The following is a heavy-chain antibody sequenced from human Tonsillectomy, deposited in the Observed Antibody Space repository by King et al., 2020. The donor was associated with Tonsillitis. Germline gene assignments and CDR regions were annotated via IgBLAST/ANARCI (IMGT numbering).Heavy chain of an antibody. CDR2: IYHSGST. Sequence: QLQESGPGLVKPSGTLSLTCAVSGGSISSSNWWSWVRQPPGKGLEWIGEIYHSGSTNYNPSRKSRVTISVDQSKNQFSLKLSSVTAADTAVYYCAGKSAVAVHGDYFDYWGQGTLVTVSS. J-gene: IGHJ4*02. CDR3: AGKSAVAVHGDYFDY. V-gene: IGHV4-4*02. D-gene: IGHD6-19*01. CDR1: GGSISSSNW.